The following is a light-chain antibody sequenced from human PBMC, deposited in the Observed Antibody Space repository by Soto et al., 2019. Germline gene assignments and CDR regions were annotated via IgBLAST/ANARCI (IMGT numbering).Light chain of an antibody. J-gene: IGLJ2*01. V-gene: IGLV1-51*01. CDR3: GTWDSSLSTGV. CDR2: DNN. Sequence: QSVLTQPPSVSAAPGQKVTISFSGSTSNIGNKYVSWYQQVPGTAPKLLIYDNNKRPSGIPDRFSGSKSGTSATLGITGLQTGDEADYYCGTWDSSLSTGVFGGGTKVTVL. CDR1: TSNIGNKY.